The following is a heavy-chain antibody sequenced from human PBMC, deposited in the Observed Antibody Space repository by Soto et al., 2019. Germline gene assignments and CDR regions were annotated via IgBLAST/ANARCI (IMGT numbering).Heavy chain of an antibody. J-gene: IGHJ6*02. Sequence: QVQLQQWGAGLLKPSETLSLTCAVYGGSFSGYYWSWIRQPPGKGLEWIGEINHSGSTNYNPSLKSRVTISVDTSKNQFSPKLSSVTAADTAVYYCARVRVAAVAGTDYYYGMDVWGQGTTVTVSS. CDR3: ARVRVAAVAGTDYYYGMDV. V-gene: IGHV4-34*01. CDR2: INHSGST. D-gene: IGHD6-19*01. CDR1: GGSFSGYY.